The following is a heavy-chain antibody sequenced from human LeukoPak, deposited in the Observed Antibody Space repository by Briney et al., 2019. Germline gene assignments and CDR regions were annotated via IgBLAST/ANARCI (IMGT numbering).Heavy chain of an antibody. CDR2: ISYSGST. CDR3: AREDSSSWYGGFDY. Sequence: SETLSLTCTVSGGSIRSSSYYWGWIRQPPGKGLEWIGSISYSGSTYYNPSLKSRVTISVDTSKNQFSLKLSSVTAADTAVYYCAREDSSSWYGGFDYWGQGTLVTVSS. D-gene: IGHD6-13*01. J-gene: IGHJ4*02. V-gene: IGHV4-39*07. CDR1: GGSIRSSSYY.